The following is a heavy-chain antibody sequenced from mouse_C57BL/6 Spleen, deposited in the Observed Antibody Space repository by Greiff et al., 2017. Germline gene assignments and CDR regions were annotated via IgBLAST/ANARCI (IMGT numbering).Heavy chain of an antibody. V-gene: IGHV1-15*01. J-gene: IGHJ2*01. CDR3: TRFGVGRLDY. CDR2: IDPETGGT. Sequence: VQLQESGAELVRPGASVTLSCKASGYTFTDYEMHWVKQTPVHGLEWIGAIDPETGGTAYNQKFKGKAILTADKSSSTAYMELRSLTSEDSAVYYCTRFGVGRLDYWGQGTTLTVSS. CDR1: GYTFTDYE. D-gene: IGHD4-1*01.